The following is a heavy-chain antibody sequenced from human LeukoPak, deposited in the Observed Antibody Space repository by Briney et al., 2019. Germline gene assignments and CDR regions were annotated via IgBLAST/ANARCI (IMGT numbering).Heavy chain of an antibody. CDR3: ARDLLAGTGGDY. CDR2: TSYDGINK. V-gene: IGHV3-30-3*01. CDR1: GVTFSIYA. J-gene: IGHJ4*02. D-gene: IGHD6-13*01. Sequence: GRSLRLSCAGSGVTFSIYAMQWVRQAPGKGLGCVGVTSYDGINKYYADSVKGRFTISRDNSKNMLYLQMNSLRADDTAVYYCARDLLAGTGGDYWGQGTLVTVSS.